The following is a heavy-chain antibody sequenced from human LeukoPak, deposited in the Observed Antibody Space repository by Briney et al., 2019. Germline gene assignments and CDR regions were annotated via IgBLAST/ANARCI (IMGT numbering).Heavy chain of an antibody. CDR1: GYSFSSCYY. CDR2: IYHSGST. Sequence: SETLSLTCAVSGYSFSSCYYWCWIRQPPGKVLEWIGIIYHSGSTYYNPSLKSRVTISVDTAKNQFSLQLSSVTAADTAVYYCYITMIVVVGNYFDYWGQGTLDTVSS. CDR3: YITMIVVVGNYFDY. D-gene: IGHD3-22*01. J-gene: IGHJ4*02. V-gene: IGHV4-38-2*01.